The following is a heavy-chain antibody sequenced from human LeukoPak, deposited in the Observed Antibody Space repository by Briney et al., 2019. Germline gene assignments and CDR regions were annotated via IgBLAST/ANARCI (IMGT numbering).Heavy chain of an antibody. V-gene: IGHV4-61*02. CDR1: GGSISSGRYY. D-gene: IGHD3-22*01. J-gene: IGHJ4*02. CDR2: IYTSGSI. Sequence: PSQTLSLTCTVSGGSISSGRYYWSWIRQPAGKGLEWIGRIYTSGSINYNPSLKSRVTISVDTSKNQFSLKLSSVTAADTAVYYCARVWAYYYEAQNWGQGTLVTVSS. CDR3: ARVWAYYYEAQN.